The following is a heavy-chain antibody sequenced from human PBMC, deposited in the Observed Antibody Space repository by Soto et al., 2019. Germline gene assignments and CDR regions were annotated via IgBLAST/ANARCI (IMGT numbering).Heavy chain of an antibody. CDR3: AQEAPGGWHFFDT. J-gene: IGHJ4*02. CDR1: GFTFRVYG. V-gene: IGHV3-30*18. CDR2: ISYDGNKK. D-gene: IGHD6-19*01. Sequence: GSLRLSCAAPGFTFRVYGMHWVRQAPGKGLEWVADISYDGNKKYYTDSVKGRFTISRDNSKNTLYLQMNSLRTEDTALYYCAQEAPGGWHFFDTWGQGTLVTVSS.